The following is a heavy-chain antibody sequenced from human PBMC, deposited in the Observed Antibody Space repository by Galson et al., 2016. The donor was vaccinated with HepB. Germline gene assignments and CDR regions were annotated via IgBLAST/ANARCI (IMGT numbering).Heavy chain of an antibody. CDR3: ARGEIVGAIFDY. Sequence: SLRLSCAASGFTFSSYSMNWVRQAPGKGLEWVSSISSSSSYIYYADSVKGRFTISRDNAKNSLYLRMNSLRAEDTAVYYCARGEIVGAIFDYWGQGTLITVSS. J-gene: IGHJ4*02. D-gene: IGHD1-26*01. CDR1: GFTFSSYS. CDR2: ISSSSSYI. V-gene: IGHV3-21*01.